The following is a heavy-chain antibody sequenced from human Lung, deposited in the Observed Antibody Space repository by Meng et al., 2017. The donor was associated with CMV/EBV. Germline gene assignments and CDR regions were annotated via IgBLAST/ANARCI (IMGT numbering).Heavy chain of an antibody. CDR1: GGSISSTSDY. CDR2: IYYSGTT. D-gene: IGHD1-14*01. J-gene: IGHJ5*02. Sequence: LXCSVSGGSISSTSDYWGWIREPPGKGLEWIGSIYYSGTTYYNPSLKSRVTVSVDTSKNHLSLTLSAVTAADTAVYYCARRPPALTGNGFDPWVQGTXVTVSS. V-gene: IGHV4-39*02. CDR3: ARRPPALTGNGFDP.